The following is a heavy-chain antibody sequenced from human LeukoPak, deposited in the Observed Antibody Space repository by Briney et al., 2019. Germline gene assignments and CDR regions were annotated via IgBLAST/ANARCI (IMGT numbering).Heavy chain of an antibody. CDR1: GFTFRDYY. CDR2: ISHDGDTI. D-gene: IGHD3-10*01. Sequence: GGSLRLSCTVSGFTFRDYYMSWVRQAPGKGLEWVAYISHDGDTIYYGDSVEGRFTVSRDNTRNSLYLHMNSLGPEDAAVYFCARATPGTLAYWGHGTLVTVSS. CDR3: ARATPGTLAY. J-gene: IGHJ4*01. V-gene: IGHV3-11*01.